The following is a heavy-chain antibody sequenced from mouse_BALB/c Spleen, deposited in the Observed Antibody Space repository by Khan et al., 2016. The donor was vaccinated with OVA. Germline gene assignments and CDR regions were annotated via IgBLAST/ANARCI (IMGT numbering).Heavy chain of an antibody. CDR3: ARDYWDVFAY. CDR2: IDPANGNT. V-gene: IGHV14-3*02. Sequence: EVQLQESGAELVKPGASVKLSCTASGFNIKDTYMHWVKQRPEQGLEWIGRIDPANGNTKYDPKFPAKATLTADTSSNTAYLQLSSLTSEDTAVYYCARDYWDVFAYWGQGTLVTVST. D-gene: IGHD4-1*01. CDR1: GFNIKDTY. J-gene: IGHJ3*01.